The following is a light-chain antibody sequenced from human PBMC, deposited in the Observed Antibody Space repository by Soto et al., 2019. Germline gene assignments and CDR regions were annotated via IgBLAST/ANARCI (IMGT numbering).Light chain of an antibody. CDR2: EVS. Sequence: QSALTQPASVSGSPGQSISISCTGNNSDVGSHNLVSWYEQHTGHAPKLMIYEVSKRPLGVSARFSASKSGNTASLTISGLQSEDEADYYCCSYGGSRAVFGGGPQLTVL. J-gene: IGLJ7*01. V-gene: IGLV2-23*02. CDR3: CSYGGSRAV. CDR1: NSDVGSHNL.